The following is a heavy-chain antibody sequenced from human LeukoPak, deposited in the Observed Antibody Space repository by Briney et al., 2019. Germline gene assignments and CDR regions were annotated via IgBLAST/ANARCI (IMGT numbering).Heavy chain of an antibody. CDR3: AKDLVDTAIWGRMTHPGPLAGRADGSGSFDY. Sequence: GGSLRLSCAASGFTFSSYAMSWVRQAPGKGLEWVSAISGSGGSTYYADSVKGRFTISRDNSKNTLYLQMNSLRAEDTAVYYCAKDLVDTAIWGRMTHPGPLAGRADGSGSFDYWGQGTLVTVSS. V-gene: IGHV3-23*01. CDR2: ISGSGGST. CDR1: GFTFSSYA. D-gene: IGHD5-18*01. J-gene: IGHJ4*02.